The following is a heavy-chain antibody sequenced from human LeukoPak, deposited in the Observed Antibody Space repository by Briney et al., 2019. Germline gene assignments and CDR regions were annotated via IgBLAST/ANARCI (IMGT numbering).Heavy chain of an antibody. CDR3: AREGTAGTNLNWFDP. J-gene: IGHJ5*02. V-gene: IGHV4-59*01. CDR1: GGSISSYY. Sequence: SETLSLTCTVSGGSISSYYWSWIRQPPGEGLEWIGYISYSGSTNFNPSLKSRVTISVDTSKNQFSLKLSSVTAADTAVYYCAREGTAGTNLNWFDPWGQGTLVTVSS. D-gene: IGHD1-1*01. CDR2: ISYSGST.